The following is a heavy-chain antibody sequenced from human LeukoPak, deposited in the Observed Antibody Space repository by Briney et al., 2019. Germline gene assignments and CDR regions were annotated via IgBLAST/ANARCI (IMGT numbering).Heavy chain of an antibody. Sequence: GGSLGLSCAASGFTFSSYSMNWVRQAPGKGLEWVSSISSSSSYIYYADSVKGRFTISRDNAKNSLYLQMNSLRAEDTAVYYCARDGSGYALGYWGQGTLVTVSS. CDR1: GFTFSSYS. CDR3: ARDGSGYALGY. CDR2: ISSSSSYI. V-gene: IGHV3-21*01. D-gene: IGHD2-2*01. J-gene: IGHJ4*02.